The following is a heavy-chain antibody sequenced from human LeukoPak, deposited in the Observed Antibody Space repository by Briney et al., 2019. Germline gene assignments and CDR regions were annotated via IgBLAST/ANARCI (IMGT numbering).Heavy chain of an antibody. CDR1: GFTFSSYW. V-gene: IGHV3-7*01. Sequence: GGSLRLSCAASGFTFSSYWMSWVRQAPGKGLEWVANIKQDGSEKYYVDSVKGRFTISRDNAKNSLYLQMNSLRAEDTAVYYCAKDSGASTIAARQSWGQGTLVTVSS. CDR2: IKQDGSEK. J-gene: IGHJ4*02. D-gene: IGHD6-6*01. CDR3: AKDSGASTIAARQS.